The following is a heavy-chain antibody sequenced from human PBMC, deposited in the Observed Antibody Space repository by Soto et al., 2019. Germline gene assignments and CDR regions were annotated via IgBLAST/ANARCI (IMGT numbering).Heavy chain of an antibody. CDR3: AREGSYSAYNFAHGIQLWSFDF. D-gene: IGHD5-12*01. CDR1: GGSINTFY. V-gene: IGHV4-4*07. J-gene: IGHJ4*02. Sequence: LSLTCTVSGGSINTFYWSWVRQPAGKGLEWIGRIFSSGSTSFNPSLESRVAMSVDTSKNHFSLNLSSVTTADMAVYYCAREGSYSAYNFAHGIQLWSFDFWGQGALVTVSS. CDR2: IFSSGST.